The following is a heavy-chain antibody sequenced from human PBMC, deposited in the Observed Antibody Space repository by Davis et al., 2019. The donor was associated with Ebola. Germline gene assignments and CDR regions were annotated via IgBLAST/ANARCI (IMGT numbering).Heavy chain of an antibody. CDR1: GFTFSSYS. Sequence: GESLKISCAASGFTFSSYSMNWVRQAPGKGLEWVSSISSSSSYIYYADSVKGRFTISRDNAKNSLYLQMNSLRAEDTAVYYCAREPLDSLRITMVRGVLGGMDVWGKGTTVTVSS. J-gene: IGHJ6*04. CDR3: AREPLDSLRITMVRGVLGGMDV. D-gene: IGHD3-10*01. V-gene: IGHV3-21*01. CDR2: ISSSSSYI.